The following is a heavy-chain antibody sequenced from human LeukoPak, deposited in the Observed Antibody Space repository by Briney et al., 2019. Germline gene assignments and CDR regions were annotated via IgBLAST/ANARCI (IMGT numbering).Heavy chain of an antibody. Sequence: GGSLRLSCAACGFTFSIYAMSWVRQAPGKGLEWVSAISGSGGSTYYADSVKGRFTISRDNSKNTLYLQMNSLRAEDTAVYYCAKDLLASDAFDIWGQGTMVTVSS. CDR2: ISGSGGST. V-gene: IGHV3-23*01. J-gene: IGHJ3*02. CDR3: AKDLLASDAFDI. CDR1: GFTFSIYA.